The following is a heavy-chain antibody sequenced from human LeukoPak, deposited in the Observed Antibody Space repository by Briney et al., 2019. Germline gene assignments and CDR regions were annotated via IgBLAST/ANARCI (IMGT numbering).Heavy chain of an antibody. CDR1: GFTFSSYW. D-gene: IGHD1-14*01. J-gene: IGHJ4*02. Sequence: GGSLRLSCAASGFTFSSYWMHWVRQAPGKGLEWVSAISGSGGSTYYADSVKGRFTISRDNSKNTLYLQMNSLRAEDTAVYYCAKFVGIGPFDYWGQGTLVTVSS. V-gene: IGHV3-23*01. CDR3: AKFVGIGPFDY. CDR2: ISGSGGST.